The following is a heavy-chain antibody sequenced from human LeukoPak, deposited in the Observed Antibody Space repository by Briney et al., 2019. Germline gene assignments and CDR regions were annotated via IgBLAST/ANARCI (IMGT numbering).Heavy chain of an antibody. D-gene: IGHD3-9*01. CDR3: ARGLTGYYKDLDY. V-gene: IGHV4-34*01. Sequence: PSETLSLTCAVYGGSFSGYYWSWIRQPPGKGLGWIGEINHSGSTNYNPSLKSRVTISVDTSKNQFSLKLSSVTAADTAVYYCARGLTGYYKDLDYWGQGTLVTVSS. CDR2: INHSGST. J-gene: IGHJ4*02. CDR1: GGSFSGYY.